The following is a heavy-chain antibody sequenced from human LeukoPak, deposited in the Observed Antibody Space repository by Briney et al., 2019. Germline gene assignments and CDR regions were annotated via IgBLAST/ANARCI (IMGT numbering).Heavy chain of an antibody. D-gene: IGHD3-22*01. J-gene: IGHJ4*02. Sequence: AAVKVSCKASGDPFSSYAISWVRQAPGQGLEWMGWISAYNGNTNYAQKLQGRVTMTTDTSTSTAYMELRRMRSDDTAVYYCARSYDSSGYYYYWGQGTLVTVSS. CDR3: ARSYDSSGYYYY. V-gene: IGHV1-18*01. CDR1: GDPFSSYA. CDR2: ISAYNGNT.